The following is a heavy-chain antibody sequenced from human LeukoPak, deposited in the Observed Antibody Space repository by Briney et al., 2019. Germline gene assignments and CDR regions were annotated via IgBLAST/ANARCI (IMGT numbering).Heavy chain of an antibody. CDR1: GFTFDDYA. Sequence: PGGSLRLSCAASGFTFDDYAMNWVRQAPGKGLEWVSSISTGSTYIYYADAVKGRFTISRDNAKNSLYLQMNSLRAEDTAVYYCATGGLYSSGDYWGQGTLVTVSS. J-gene: IGHJ4*02. CDR3: ATGGLYSSGDY. V-gene: IGHV3-21*01. CDR2: ISTGSTYI. D-gene: IGHD6-19*01.